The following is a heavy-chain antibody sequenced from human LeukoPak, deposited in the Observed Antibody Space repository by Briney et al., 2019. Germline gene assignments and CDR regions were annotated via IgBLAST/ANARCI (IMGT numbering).Heavy chain of an antibody. CDR3: AKDMPPRDTAMAFDY. Sequence: PGGSLRLSCAASGFTFDDYAMHWVRQAPGKGLEWVSLISGDGGSTYYADSVKGRFTISRDNSKNSLCLQMNSLRTEDTALYYCAKDMPPRDTAMAFDYWGQGALVTVSS. CDR1: GFTFDDYA. D-gene: IGHD5-18*01. V-gene: IGHV3-43*02. J-gene: IGHJ4*02. CDR2: ISGDGGST.